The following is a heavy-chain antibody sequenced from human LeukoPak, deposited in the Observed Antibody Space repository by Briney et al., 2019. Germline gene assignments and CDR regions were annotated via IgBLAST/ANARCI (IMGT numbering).Heavy chain of an antibody. CDR2: IYYSGST. V-gene: IGHV4-59*08. Sequence: SETLSLTCTVSGGSISSYYWSWIRQPAGKGLEWIGYIYYSGSTNYNPSLKSRVTISVDTSKNQFSLKLSSVTAADTAVYYCARSPKDYYDSSGYYAFDIWGQGTMVTVSS. CDR3: ARSPKDYYDSSGYYAFDI. D-gene: IGHD3-22*01. CDR1: GGSISSYY. J-gene: IGHJ3*02.